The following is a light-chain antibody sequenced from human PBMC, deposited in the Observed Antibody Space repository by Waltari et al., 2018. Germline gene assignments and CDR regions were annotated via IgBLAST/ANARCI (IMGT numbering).Light chain of an antibody. CDR2: DAS. Sequence: EIVLTQSPATLSLSPGERATLSCRASQSVSSYLGWYQQKPGQAPRLLIYDASTRATGVPGRFSGSGSGTDFTLTISSLEPEDVAIYYCQQRSTWPILTFGGGTKVEIK. CDR3: QQRSTWPILT. J-gene: IGKJ4*01. V-gene: IGKV3-11*01. CDR1: QSVSSY.